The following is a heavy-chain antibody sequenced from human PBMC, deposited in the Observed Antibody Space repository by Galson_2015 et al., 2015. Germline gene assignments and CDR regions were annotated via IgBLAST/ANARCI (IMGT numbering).Heavy chain of an antibody. CDR2: ISIDGTNK. J-gene: IGHJ4*02. V-gene: IGHV3-30*03. CDR3: ARKSAYTFDY. Sequence: SLRLSCAASGFTFKNNGMHWVRQAPGKGLEWVALISIDGTNKFYADSVKGRFTISRDNSENTVFLQMDSLRIEDTALYYCARKSAYTFDYWGQGTLVAVSS. D-gene: IGHD5-18*01. CDR1: GFTFKNNG.